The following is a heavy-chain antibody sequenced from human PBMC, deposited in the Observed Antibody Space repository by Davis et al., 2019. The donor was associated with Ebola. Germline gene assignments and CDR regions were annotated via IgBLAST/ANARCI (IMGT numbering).Heavy chain of an antibody. CDR1: GYTFTSYA. V-gene: IGHV7-4-1*02. J-gene: IGHJ6*02. Sequence: AVSVKVSCKASGYTFTSYAMNWARHAPGQGLGWKGWINTTTGNPEYAQVFTGRFVFSLDTSVNTAYLQISSLKAEDTAVYYCARGSLWFGNLVYHYYGMDVWGQGTTVTVSS. D-gene: IGHD3-10*01. CDR2: INTTTGNP. CDR3: ARGSLWFGNLVYHYYGMDV.